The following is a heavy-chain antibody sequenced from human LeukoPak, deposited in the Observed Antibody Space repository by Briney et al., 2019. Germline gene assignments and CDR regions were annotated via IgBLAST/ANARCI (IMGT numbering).Heavy chain of an antibody. CDR2: ISGSGGST. D-gene: IGHD3-22*01. CDR3: AKARREYYYDSSGYGTREYYYYHGMDV. J-gene: IGHJ6*02. CDR1: GFTFSSYA. V-gene: IGHV3-23*01. Sequence: GGSLRLSCAASGFTFSSYAMSWVRQAPGKGLEWVSAISGSGGSTYYADSVKGRFTISRDNSKNTLYLQMNSLRAEDTAVYYCAKARREYYYDSSGYGTREYYYYHGMDVWGQGTTVTFSS.